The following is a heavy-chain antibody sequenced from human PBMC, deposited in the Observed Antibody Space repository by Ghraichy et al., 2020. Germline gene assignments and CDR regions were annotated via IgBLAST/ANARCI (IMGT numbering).Heavy chain of an antibody. Sequence: ASVKVSCKPSGYSFTTYGITWVRQAPGQGLEWMGWIGTYNKDTKYAQTFQDRVTMTIDTSTSTAYLELRSLRSDDTAVYYCARGSGNYYDTTGGYYVGESIDCWGQGTLVTVSS. CDR3: ARGSGNYYDTTGGYYVGESIDC. D-gene: IGHD3-22*01. V-gene: IGHV1-18*01. CDR2: IGTYNKDT. J-gene: IGHJ4*02. CDR1: GYSFTTYG.